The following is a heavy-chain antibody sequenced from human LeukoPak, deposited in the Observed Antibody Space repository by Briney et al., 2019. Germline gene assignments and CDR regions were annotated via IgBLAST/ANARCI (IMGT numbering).Heavy chain of an antibody. Sequence: SETLSLTCAVSGGSISSGGYSWSWIRQPPGKGLEWIGYIYHSGSTCYNPSLKSRVTISVDRSKNQFSLKLSSVTAADTAVYYCARGGIAVAGNIDYWGQGTLVTVSS. D-gene: IGHD6-19*01. J-gene: IGHJ4*02. CDR1: GGSISSGGYS. CDR2: IYHSGST. CDR3: ARGGIAVAGNIDY. V-gene: IGHV4-30-2*01.